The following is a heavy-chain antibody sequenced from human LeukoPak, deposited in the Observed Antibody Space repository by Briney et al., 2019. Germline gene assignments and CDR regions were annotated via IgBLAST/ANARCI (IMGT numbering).Heavy chain of an antibody. CDR1: GGSFSGYY. D-gene: IGHD1-26*01. J-gene: IGHJ4*02. CDR2: INHSGST. V-gene: IGHV4-34*01. Sequence: KPSETLSLTCAVYGGSFSGYYWSWIRQPPGKGLEWIGEINHSGSTNYNPSLKSRVTISVDTSKNQFSLKLSSVTAADTAVYYCARAPIVGATTTYCPPFDYWGQGTLVTVSS. CDR3: ARAPIVGATTTYCPPFDY.